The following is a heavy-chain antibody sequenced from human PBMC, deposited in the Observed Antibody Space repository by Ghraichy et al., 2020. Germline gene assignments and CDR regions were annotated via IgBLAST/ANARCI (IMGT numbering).Heavy chain of an antibody. V-gene: IGHV3-48*02. J-gene: IGHJ4*02. D-gene: IGHD1-26*01. Sequence: LSLTCAASGFTFSSYSMNWVRQAPGKGLEWASYISSSSSTIYYADSVKSRFTISRDNAKNSLYLKMNSLGDEDTAVYYCARDLVGATTEGYWGQGTLVTVST. CDR1: GFTFSSYS. CDR3: ARDLVGATTEGY. CDR2: ISSSSSTI.